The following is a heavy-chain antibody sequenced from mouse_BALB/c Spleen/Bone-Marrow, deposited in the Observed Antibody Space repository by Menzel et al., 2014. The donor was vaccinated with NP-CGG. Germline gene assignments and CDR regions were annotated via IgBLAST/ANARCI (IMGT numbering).Heavy chain of an antibody. J-gene: IGHJ2*01. CDR2: IRNKANGYTT. V-gene: IGHV7-3*02. CDR1: GFTFTDYY. CDR3: ARDKGRVFFDY. Sequence: EVQLVESGGGLVQPWGSLRLSCATSGFTFTDYYMNWVRQPPGKALEWLGFIRNKANGYTTEYSASVKGRFTISRDNAQNNLFLQMNTLRAEDSATYYCARDKGRVFFDYWGQGTTLTVSS.